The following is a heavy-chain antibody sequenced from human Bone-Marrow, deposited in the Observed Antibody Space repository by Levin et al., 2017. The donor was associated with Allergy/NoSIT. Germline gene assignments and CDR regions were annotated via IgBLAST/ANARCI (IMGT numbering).Heavy chain of an antibody. V-gene: IGHV3-53*01. CDR1: GFTVSSNY. J-gene: IGHJ4*02. D-gene: IGHD3-10*01. Sequence: QPGGSQRLSCAASGFTVSSNYMSWVRQAPGKGPEWVSVIYSGGSTYYADSVKGRFTISRDNSKNTLYLQMNSLRAEDTAVYYCARGWFGELLSHWGQGTLVTVSS. CDR3: ARGWFGELLSH. CDR2: IYSGGST.